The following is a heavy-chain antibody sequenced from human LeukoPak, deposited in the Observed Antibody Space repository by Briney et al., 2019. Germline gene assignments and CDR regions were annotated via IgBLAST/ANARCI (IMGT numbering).Heavy chain of an antibody. CDR1: GFTFSSYA. CDR2: ICGCGGST. Sequence: GGSLRLSCAAAGFTFSSYAMSWVRQAPGEGVGWGSAICGCGGSTYYAGSVKGRFTISRENSKNTLYLQMNSLRAEDTAVYYCAKRTLDYRSSPPADYYYYYMDVWGKGTTVTVSS. D-gene: IGHD3/OR15-3a*01. CDR3: AKRTLDYRSSPPADYYYYYMDV. J-gene: IGHJ6*03. V-gene: IGHV3-23*01.